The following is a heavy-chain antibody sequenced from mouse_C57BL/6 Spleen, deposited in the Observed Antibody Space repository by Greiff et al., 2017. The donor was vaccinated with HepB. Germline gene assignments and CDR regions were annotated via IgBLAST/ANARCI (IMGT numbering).Heavy chain of an antibody. CDR1: GFTFSSYG. V-gene: IGHV5-6*01. J-gene: IGHJ4*01. Sequence: EVQLQESGGDLVKPGGSLKLSCAASGFTFSSYGMSWVRQTPDKRLEWVATISSGGSYTYYPDSVKGRFTISRDNAKNTLYLQMSSLKSEDTAMYYCARQGTGTGDYAMDYWGQGTSVTVSS. CDR3: ARQGTGTGDYAMDY. D-gene: IGHD4-1*01. CDR2: ISSGGSYT.